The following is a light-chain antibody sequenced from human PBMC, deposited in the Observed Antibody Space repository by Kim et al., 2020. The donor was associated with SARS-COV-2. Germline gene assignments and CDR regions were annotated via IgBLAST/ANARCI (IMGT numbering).Light chain of an antibody. CDR1: QGVGNTF. V-gene: IGKV3-20*01. CDR3: QRYGSSIT. Sequence: WFPGERPPPPCRAGQGVGNTFLAWSQQNPGQAPRSLIYGASKRATAFPDRLSGGGSGTDFTLTISRLEPEDFAVYYCQRYGSSITFGGGTKVDIK. CDR2: GAS. J-gene: IGKJ4*01.